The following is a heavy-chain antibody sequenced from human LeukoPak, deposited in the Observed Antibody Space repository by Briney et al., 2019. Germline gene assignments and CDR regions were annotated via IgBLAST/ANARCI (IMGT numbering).Heavy chain of an antibody. CDR3: ARDQGTRVRGEPDWFDP. CDR1: VGSISSGTHY. J-gene: IGHJ5*02. D-gene: IGHD3-10*01. CDR2: VFTSGSP. V-gene: IGHV4-61*02. Sequence: SQTLSLTCNVSVGSISSGTHYWTWIRQPVGKGLEWLGRVFTSGSPTYNSSLKSRLTISMDKSKNQFSLKLTSVTAADTAVYYCARDQGTRVRGEPDWFDPWGQGTLVTVSS.